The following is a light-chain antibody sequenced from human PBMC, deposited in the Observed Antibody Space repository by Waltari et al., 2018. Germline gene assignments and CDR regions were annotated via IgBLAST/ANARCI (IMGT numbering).Light chain of an antibody. Sequence: QSALTQPASVSGSPGQSITMSCTGASSGVGTFNLVSWYQQHPGKAPKLIIYEGNERPSGVSNRFSCSKSGNTASLTISGLQAEDEAYYYCCSYAGGSTFVVFGGGTKLTVL. CDR3: CSYAGGSTFVV. J-gene: IGLJ2*01. V-gene: IGLV2-23*03. CDR1: SSGVGTFNL. CDR2: EGN.